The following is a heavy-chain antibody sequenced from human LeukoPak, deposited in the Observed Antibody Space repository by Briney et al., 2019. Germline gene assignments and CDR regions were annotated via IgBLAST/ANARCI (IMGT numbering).Heavy chain of an antibody. V-gene: IGHV3-30*04. CDR1: GFTFSSYV. Sequence: GGSLRLSCAASGFTFSSYVMHWVRQAPGKGLEWVAIISYDGSNEYYADSVKGRFTISRDNSKNTLYLQMNSLRAEDTAVYYCAKGSGGALFDYWGQGTLVTVSS. CDR3: AKGSGGALFDY. D-gene: IGHD3-16*01. J-gene: IGHJ4*02. CDR2: ISYDGSNE.